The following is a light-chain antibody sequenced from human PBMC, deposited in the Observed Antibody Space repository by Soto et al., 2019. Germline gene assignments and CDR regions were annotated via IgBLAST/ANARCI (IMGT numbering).Light chain of an antibody. V-gene: IGKV1-13*02. CDR3: QQFSSYPYT. CDR1: QAVSSA. J-gene: IGKJ2*01. CDR2: DAS. Sequence: AIPLTQSPSSLSASVGDRVTITCRATQAVSSALAWFHQKPGEGPKLLIYDASRLESGVPSRFSGSGAGTDFTLTISGLQPEDFATYYCQQFSSYPYTFGQGTKLEI.